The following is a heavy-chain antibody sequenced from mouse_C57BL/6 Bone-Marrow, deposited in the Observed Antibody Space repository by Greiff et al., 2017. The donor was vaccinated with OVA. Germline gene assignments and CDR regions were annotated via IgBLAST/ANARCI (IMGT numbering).Heavy chain of an antibody. CDR3: ARDYYGRFDY. CDR2: SRNKANDYTT. V-gene: IGHV7-1*01. Sequence: EVQVVESGGGLVQSGRSLRLSCATSGFTFSDFYMEWVRQAPGKGLEWIAASRNKANDYTTEYSASVKGRFIVSRDTSQSILYLQMNALRAEDTAIYYCARDYYGRFDYWGQGTTLTVSS. J-gene: IGHJ2*01. D-gene: IGHD1-1*01. CDR1: GFTFSDFY.